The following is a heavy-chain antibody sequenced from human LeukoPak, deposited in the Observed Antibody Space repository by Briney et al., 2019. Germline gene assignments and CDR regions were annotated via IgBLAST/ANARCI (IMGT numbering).Heavy chain of an antibody. CDR3: AIYYYDSSGYYASDALDV. CDR2: IIPLFNTT. CDR1: GNTFRNFV. V-gene: IGHV1-69*05. D-gene: IGHD3-22*01. J-gene: IGHJ3*01. Sequence: SVKVSCKASGNTFRNFVITWVRQSPGQGLEWMGAIIPLFNTTNYPQKFQGRVPITTDESTSTAYMDLNSLRSEDTAVYYFAIYYYDSSGYYASDALDVWGQGTMVTVSS.